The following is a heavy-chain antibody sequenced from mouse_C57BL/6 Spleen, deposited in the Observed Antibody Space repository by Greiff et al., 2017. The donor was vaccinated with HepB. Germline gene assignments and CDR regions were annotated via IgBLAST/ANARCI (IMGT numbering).Heavy chain of an antibody. V-gene: IGHV3-6*01. D-gene: IGHD1-1*01. CDR3: AREQDYGSSYYAMDY. J-gene: IGHJ4*01. CDR1: GYSITSGYY. Sequence: DVQLQESGPGLVKPSQSLSLTCSVTGYSITSGYYWNWIRQFPGNKLEWMGYISYDGSNNYNPSLKNRISITRDTSKNQFFLKLNSVTTEDTATYYCAREQDYGSSYYAMDYWGQGTSVTVSS. CDR2: ISYDGSN.